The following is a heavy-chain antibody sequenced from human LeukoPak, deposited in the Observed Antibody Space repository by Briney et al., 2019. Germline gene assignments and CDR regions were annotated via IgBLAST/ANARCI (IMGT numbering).Heavy chain of an antibody. CDR1: GFTFSSYA. Sequence: GGSLRLSCAASGFTFSSYAMSWVRQAPGKRLEWVSAISGSGGSTYYADSVKGRFTISRDNSKNTLYLQMNSLRAEDTAVYYCAKDMGVTIFGVVIIRDYFDYWGQGTLVTVSS. V-gene: IGHV3-23*01. CDR3: AKDMGVTIFGVVIIRDYFDY. J-gene: IGHJ4*02. D-gene: IGHD3-3*01. CDR2: ISGSGGST.